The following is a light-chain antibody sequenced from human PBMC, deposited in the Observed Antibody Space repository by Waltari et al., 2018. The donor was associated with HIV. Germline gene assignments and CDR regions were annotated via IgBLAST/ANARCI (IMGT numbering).Light chain of an antibody. Sequence: DIVMTQTSLPSPVPLGQPASISCTSSQSLAQRAGNTCLSWLQHRPGQPPQLLIYKISNRFSVVPDICRGNGAGTEFTLKIGRVETEDVAVYYCMQATQFPDRFSQGTKLEIK. CDR3: MQATQFPDR. CDR1: QSLAQRAGNTC. V-gene: IGKV2-24*01. J-gene: IGKJ2*03. CDR2: KIS.